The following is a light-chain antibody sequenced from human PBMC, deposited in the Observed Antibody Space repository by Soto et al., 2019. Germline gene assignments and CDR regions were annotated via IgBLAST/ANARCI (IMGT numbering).Light chain of an antibody. CDR1: QSVLYSSNNKNY. CDR2: WAS. J-gene: IGKJ1*01. Sequence: DIVMTQSPDSLAVSLGERATINCQSSQSVLYSSNNKNYLAWYQQKPGQPPKLLIYWASARESGVPDRFSGSGSGTDFTLTISSLQAEDVALYYCQQYYTTPQTFGQGTKVEIK. CDR3: QQYYTTPQT. V-gene: IGKV4-1*01.